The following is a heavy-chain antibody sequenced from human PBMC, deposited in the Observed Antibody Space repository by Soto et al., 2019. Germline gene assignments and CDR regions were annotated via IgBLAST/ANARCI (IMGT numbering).Heavy chain of an antibody. CDR3: ARDKYYYDSSGYTTGNFDY. CDR2: ISSSSSYI. J-gene: IGHJ4*02. D-gene: IGHD3-22*01. Sequence: GGSLRLSCAASGFTFSSYAMHWVRQAPGKGLEWVSSISSSSSYIYYADSVKGRFTISRDNAKNTLYLQMNSLRAEDTAVYYCARDKYYYDSSGYTTGNFDYWGQGTLVTVTS. CDR1: GFTFSSYA. V-gene: IGHV3-21*01.